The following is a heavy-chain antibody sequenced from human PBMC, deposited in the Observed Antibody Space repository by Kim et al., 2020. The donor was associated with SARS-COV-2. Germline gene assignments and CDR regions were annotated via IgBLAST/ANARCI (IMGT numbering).Heavy chain of an antibody. D-gene: IGHD3-10*01. CDR3: ARDHRGFDY. Sequence: GCTRYAQSFQGRVTMTRDTSTSTVYMELSSLRSEDTAGYYCARDHRGFDYWGQGTLVTVSS. J-gene: IGHJ4*02. V-gene: IGHV1-46*01. CDR2: GCT.